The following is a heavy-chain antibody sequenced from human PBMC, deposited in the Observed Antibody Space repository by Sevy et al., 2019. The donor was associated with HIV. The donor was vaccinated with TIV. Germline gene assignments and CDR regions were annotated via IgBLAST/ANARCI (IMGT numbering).Heavy chain of an antibody. CDR2: ISYDGSNK. J-gene: IGHJ5*02. CDR1: GFTFSNYN. Sequence: GGSLRLSCAASGFTFSNYNINWVRQSPGKGLEWVAVISYDGSNKYYADSVKGRFTISRDNSKNTLYLQMNSLRAEDTTVYYCAKEPIAVAYSNWFDPWGQGTLVTVSS. V-gene: IGHV3-30*18. D-gene: IGHD6-19*01. CDR3: AKEPIAVAYSNWFDP.